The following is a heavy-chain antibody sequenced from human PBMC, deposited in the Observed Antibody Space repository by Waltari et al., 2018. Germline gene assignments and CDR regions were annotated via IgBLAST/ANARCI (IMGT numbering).Heavy chain of an antibody. J-gene: IGHJ5*02. CDR1: GGSISSGSYY. V-gene: IGHV4-61*02. CDR2: IYTSGST. CDR3: ARGPYGGNRIDP. Sequence: QVQLQESGPGLVKPSQTLSLTCTVSGGSISSGSYYWSWIRQPAGKGLEWIGRIYTSGSTNYHPSLKSRVTISVDTSKNQFSLKLSSVTAADTAVYYCARGPYGGNRIDPWGQGTLVTVPS. D-gene: IGHD4-17*01.